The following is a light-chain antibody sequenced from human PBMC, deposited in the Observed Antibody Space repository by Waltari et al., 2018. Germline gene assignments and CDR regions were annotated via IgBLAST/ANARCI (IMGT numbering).Light chain of an antibody. J-gene: IGLJ3*02. CDR1: TEAVPRVHI. Sequence: QALLTQEPSLRLSPGGTVTLTVASVTEAVPRVHIPYWFQQKPGQAPRTLIYDTSNKDSWTPARFSGSLLGGKAALTLSGAQPEDEAEYYCLLSYSGPWVFGGGTKLTVL. CDR3: LLSYSGPWV. V-gene: IGLV7-46*01. CDR2: DTS.